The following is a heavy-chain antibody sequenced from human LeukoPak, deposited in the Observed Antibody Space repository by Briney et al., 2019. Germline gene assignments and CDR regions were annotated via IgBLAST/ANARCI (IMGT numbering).Heavy chain of an antibody. V-gene: IGHV3-7*01. CDR3: ATGPRGSNNY. Sequence: GGSLRLSCAPSGFTFSSYWMSWVRQAPGKGLEWVANMNQDGGEKYYVDSVKGRFTIFRDNAQNPLYLQINNLRPEDTAVYYRATGPRGSNNYWGQGTLVSVSS. D-gene: IGHD4-11*01. J-gene: IGHJ4*02. CDR2: MNQDGGEK. CDR1: GFTFSSYW.